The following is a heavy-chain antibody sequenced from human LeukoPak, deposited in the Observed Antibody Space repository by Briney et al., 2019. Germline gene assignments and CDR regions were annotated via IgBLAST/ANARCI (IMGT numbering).Heavy chain of an antibody. CDR1: GGSISSYY. CDR3: ARSKWELLQWFDP. D-gene: IGHD1-26*01. Sequence: SETLSLTCTVSGGSISSYYWSWIRQPPGKGLEWIGYIYYSGSTNYNPTLKSRVTISVDTSKNQFSLKLSSVTAADTAVYYCARSKWELLQWFDPWGQRTLVTVSS. J-gene: IGHJ5*02. CDR2: IYYSGST. V-gene: IGHV4-59*01.